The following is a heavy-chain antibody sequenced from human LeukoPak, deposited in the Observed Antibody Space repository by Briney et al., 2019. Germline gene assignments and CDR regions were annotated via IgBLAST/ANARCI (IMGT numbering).Heavy chain of an antibody. D-gene: IGHD2-21*02. Sequence: GGSLRLSCAASGFTFSSYAMSWVRQAPGKGLEWVSAISGSGGSTYYADSVKGRFTISRDNSKNTLYLQMNSLRAEDTAVYYCAKIRTNIVVVTARPPYYFDYWGQGTLVTVSS. CDR1: GFTFSSYA. CDR2: ISGSGGST. J-gene: IGHJ4*02. CDR3: AKIRTNIVVVTARPPYYFDY. V-gene: IGHV3-23*01.